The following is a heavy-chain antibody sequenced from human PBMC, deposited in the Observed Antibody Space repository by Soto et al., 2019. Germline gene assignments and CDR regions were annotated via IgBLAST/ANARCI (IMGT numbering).Heavy chain of an antibody. CDR2: IWYDGSNK. CDR1: GFTFSSYG. J-gene: IGHJ5*02. CDR3: GRDREGGGGGAPPAS. Sequence: QVQLVESGGGVVQPGRSLRLSCAASGFTFSSYGMHWVRQAPGKGLEWVAVIWYDGSNKYYADSVKGRFTISRDNSKNTLYWQRNGGRAGDTAVYYWGRDREGGGGGAPPASWGRGPLVTVSS. D-gene: IGHD1-26*01. V-gene: IGHV3-33*01.